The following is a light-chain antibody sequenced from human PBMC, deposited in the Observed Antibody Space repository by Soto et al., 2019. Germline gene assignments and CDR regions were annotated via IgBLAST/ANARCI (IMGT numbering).Light chain of an antibody. CDR3: QTWGTGPWV. V-gene: IGLV4-69*01. J-gene: IGLJ3*02. CDR2: LNSDGSH. Sequence: QPVLTQSPSASASLGASVKLTCTLSSGHSNYAIAWHQQQPEKGPRYLMKLNSDGSHSKGDGIPDRFSGSSSGAERYLTISRLQSEDEADYYCQTWGTGPWVFGGGTKLTVL. CDR1: SGHSNYA.